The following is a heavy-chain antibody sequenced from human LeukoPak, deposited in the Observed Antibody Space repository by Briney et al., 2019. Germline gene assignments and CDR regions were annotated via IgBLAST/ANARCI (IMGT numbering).Heavy chain of an antibody. D-gene: IGHD6-19*01. J-gene: IGHJ4*02. CDR3: AKYGPEQWLVPLFLDY. Sequence: QSGGSLRLSCAASGFTFSSYAMSWVRQAPGKGLEWVSAISGSGGSTYYADSVKGRFTISRDNSKNTLYLQMNSLRAEDTAVYYCAKYGPEQWLVPLFLDYWGQGTLVTVSS. V-gene: IGHV3-23*01. CDR1: GFTFSSYA. CDR2: ISGSGGST.